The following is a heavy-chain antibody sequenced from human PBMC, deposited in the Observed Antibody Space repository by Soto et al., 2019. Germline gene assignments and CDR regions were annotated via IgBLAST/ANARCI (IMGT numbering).Heavy chain of an antibody. D-gene: IGHD3-9*01. CDR1: GFVFSGHW. CDR3: ASGLPGYSTYFDH. J-gene: IGHJ4*02. CDR2: VNSDGSST. Sequence: EVQLVESGGGLVQPGGSLRLSCAASGFVFSGHWIHWVRQVPGKGLVWVSRVNSDGSSTGYADSVKGRFTSSRDNAENTAFLQMNSLRAEDTAVYYCASGLPGYSTYFDHWGRGTLVTVSS. V-gene: IGHV3-74*01.